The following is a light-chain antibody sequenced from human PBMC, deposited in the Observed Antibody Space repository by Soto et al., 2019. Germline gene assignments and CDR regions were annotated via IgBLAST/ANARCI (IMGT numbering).Light chain of an antibody. J-gene: IGLJ2*01. Sequence: SYELTQPLSVSVALGQTARLTCGGNNIGSKNVHWYQQKPGQAPVLVIHRDSNRPSGIPERFSGSNSGNTATLTISRAQPGDEADYYCQVWDSSTAVVFGGGTKLTVL. CDR1: NIGSKN. CDR2: RDS. CDR3: QVWDSSTAVV. V-gene: IGLV3-9*01.